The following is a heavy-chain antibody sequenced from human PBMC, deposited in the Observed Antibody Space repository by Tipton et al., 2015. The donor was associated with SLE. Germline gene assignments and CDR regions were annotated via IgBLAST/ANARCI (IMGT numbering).Heavy chain of an antibody. D-gene: IGHD2-21*01. J-gene: IGHJ5*02. Sequence: TLSLTCIVSGDSLIKYYWNWFRQPPGKRLEWIGYVFYTGSTNYNPSFKSRVTISVDTSNNQFSLRLDSVTDADTAIYFCARAKSAMGSYDTWGQGAQVTVSS. V-gene: IGHV4-59*01. CDR1: GDSLIKYY. CDR2: VFYTGST. CDR3: ARAKSAMGSYDT.